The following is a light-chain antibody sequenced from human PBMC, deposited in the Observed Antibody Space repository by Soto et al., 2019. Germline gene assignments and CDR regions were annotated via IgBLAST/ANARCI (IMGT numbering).Light chain of an antibody. J-gene: IGLJ2*01. CDR1: SSDVGSYNL. CDR3: CSYAGSSVVV. CDR2: EVS. Sequence: QSALTQPASVSGSPGQSITISCTGTSSDVGSYNLVSWYQQHPGKAPKLMIYEVSKRPSGFSNRFSGSKSGNTASLTISGLQAEDEADYYCCSYAGSSVVVFGGGTKVTVL. V-gene: IGLV2-23*02.